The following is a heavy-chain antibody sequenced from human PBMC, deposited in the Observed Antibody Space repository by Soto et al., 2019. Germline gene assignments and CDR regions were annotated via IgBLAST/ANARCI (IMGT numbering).Heavy chain of an antibody. V-gene: IGHV4-59*08. CDR2: IYYSGST. CDR3: ARRNYDTLTGYYDY. Sequence: SETLSLTCTVSGGSISSYYWSWIRQPPGKGLEWIGYIYYSGSTNYNPSLKSRVTISVDTSKNQFSLKLSSVTAADTAVYYCARRNYDTLTGYYDYWGQGTLVTVSS. D-gene: IGHD3-9*01. J-gene: IGHJ4*02. CDR1: GGSISSYY.